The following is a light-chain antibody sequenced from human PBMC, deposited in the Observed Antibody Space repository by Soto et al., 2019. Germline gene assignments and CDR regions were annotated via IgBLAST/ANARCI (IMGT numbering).Light chain of an antibody. CDR3: QQGYSTPVT. CDR1: QSISRH. J-gene: IGKJ5*01. V-gene: IGKV1-39*01. Sequence: DIHMTQSPSSLSPSVGDRVTFTCRASQSISRHLNWYQQKAGSAPRLLIYRSTNLQGGMPSRFRGSGSGTDFTLTICSLLSEDFATYYYQQGYSTPVTFSQGTGLEIK. CDR2: RST.